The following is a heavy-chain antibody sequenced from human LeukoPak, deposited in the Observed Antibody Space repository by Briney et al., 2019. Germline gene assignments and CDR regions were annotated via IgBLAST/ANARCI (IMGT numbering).Heavy chain of an antibody. CDR1: GYTLTELS. CDR3: ATARLTIFGVVSHFDY. CDR2: FDPEDGET. D-gene: IGHD3-3*01. Sequence: ASVNVSCKVSGYTLTELSMHWVRQAPGKGLEWMGGFDPEDGETIYAQKFQGRVTMTEDTSTDTAYMELSSLRSEDTAVYYCATARLTIFGVVSHFDYWGQGTLVTVSS. J-gene: IGHJ4*02. V-gene: IGHV1-24*01.